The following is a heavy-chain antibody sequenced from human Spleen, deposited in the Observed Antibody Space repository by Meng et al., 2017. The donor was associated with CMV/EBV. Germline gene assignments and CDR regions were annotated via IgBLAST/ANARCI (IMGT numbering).Heavy chain of an antibody. CDR1: GFTVSSNF. CDR3: ASMRDYYYGMDV. CDR2: IYSGGST. V-gene: IGHV3-66*02. J-gene: IGHJ6*02. Sequence: GGSLRLSCAASGFTVSSNFMSWVRQAPGKGLEWVSVIYSGGSTYYADSVKGRFTISRDNSKNTLYLQMNSLRTEDTAVYYCASMRDYYYGMDVWGQGTTVTVSS.